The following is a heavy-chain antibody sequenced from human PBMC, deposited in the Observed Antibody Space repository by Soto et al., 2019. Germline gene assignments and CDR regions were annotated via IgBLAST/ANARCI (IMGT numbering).Heavy chain of an antibody. V-gene: IGHV3-30-3*01. CDR2: ISYDGSNK. J-gene: IGHJ4*02. CDR1: GFTFSSYA. CDR3: AREPNLRGYSGYDSLYFDY. D-gene: IGHD5-12*01. Sequence: PGGSLRLSCAASGFTFSSYAMHWVRQAPGKGLEWVAVISYDGSNKYYADSVKGRFTISRDNSRNTLYLQMNSLRAEDTAVYYCAREPNLRGYSGYDSLYFDYWGQGTLVTVSS.